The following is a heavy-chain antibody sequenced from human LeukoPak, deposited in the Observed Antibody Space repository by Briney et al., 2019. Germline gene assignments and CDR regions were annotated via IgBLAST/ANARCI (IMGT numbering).Heavy chain of an antibody. V-gene: IGHV3-64D*06. J-gene: IGHJ5*02. D-gene: IGHD3-10*01. Sequence: GGSLRLSCSASGFTFSSYAMDWVRHAPGKGLEYVLAISSNGGSTYYADSLKGRFTISRENSKNTLYLQMSSLRAEDTAVYCCVNSREVYGSWFDPWGEGTLVTVSS. CDR2: ISSNGGST. CDR3: VNSREVYGSWFDP. CDR1: GFTFSSYA.